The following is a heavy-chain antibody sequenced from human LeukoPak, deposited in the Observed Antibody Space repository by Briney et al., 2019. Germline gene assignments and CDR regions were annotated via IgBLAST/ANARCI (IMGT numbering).Heavy chain of an antibody. D-gene: IGHD5-18*01. V-gene: IGHV3-30*02. Sequence: PGGSLRLSCAASGFTFRSYGMHWVRQAPGKGLEWVAFIRYDGSNKYYADSVKGRFTISRDNSKNTLYLQMNSLRAEDTAVYYCARALDVDTAMAAYWYFDLWGRGTLVTVSS. CDR3: ARALDVDTAMAAYWYFDL. CDR1: GFTFRSYG. J-gene: IGHJ2*01. CDR2: IRYDGSNK.